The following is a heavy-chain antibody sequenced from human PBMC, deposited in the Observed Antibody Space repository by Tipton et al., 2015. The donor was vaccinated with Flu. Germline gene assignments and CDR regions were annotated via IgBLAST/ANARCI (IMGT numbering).Heavy chain of an antibody. Sequence: TLSLTCAVSGFSISSGYYWGRIRQPPGKGLEWIGSIYHSGRIYYNPSLKSRVTISVDTSKNQFSLKLTSVTAADTAVYYCARLTTRSNCPDYWGQGTLVTVSS. V-gene: IGHV4-38-2*01. CDR1: GFSISSGYY. J-gene: IGHJ4*01. CDR2: IYHSGRI. D-gene: IGHD4-17*01. CDR3: ARLTTRSNCPDY.